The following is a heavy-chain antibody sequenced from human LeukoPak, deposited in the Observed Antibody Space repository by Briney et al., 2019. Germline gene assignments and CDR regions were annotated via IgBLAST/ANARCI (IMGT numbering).Heavy chain of an antibody. CDR1: GFTFTSSA. CDR2: INPNSGGT. CDR3: ASPSPYQLLLKGEAFDI. D-gene: IGHD2-2*01. J-gene: IGHJ3*02. Sequence: GTSVKVSCKASGFTFTSSAMQWVRQAPGQGLEWMGWINPNSGGTNYAQKFQGRVTMTRDTSISTAYMELSRLRSDDTAVYYCASPSPYQLLLKGEAFDIWGQGTMVTVSS. V-gene: IGHV1-2*02.